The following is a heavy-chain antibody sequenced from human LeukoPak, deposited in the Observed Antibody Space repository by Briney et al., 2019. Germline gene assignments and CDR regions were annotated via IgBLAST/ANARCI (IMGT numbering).Heavy chain of an antibody. Sequence: GGSLRLSCAASGVTFSDYYWSWIRQAPGKGLEWISHISKSGSPIYYADSVKGRFTISRDNAKNSLYLQMNSLRAEDTAVYYCARGPFYGDYVGGAFDIWGQGTVVTVSS. V-gene: IGHV3-11*04. J-gene: IGHJ3*02. CDR3: ARGPFYGDYVGGAFDI. CDR2: ISKSGSPI. CDR1: GVTFSDYY. D-gene: IGHD4-17*01.